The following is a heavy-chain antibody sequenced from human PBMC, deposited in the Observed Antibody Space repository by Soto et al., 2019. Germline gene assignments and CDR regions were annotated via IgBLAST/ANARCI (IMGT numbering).Heavy chain of an antibody. CDR1: GFSFSSHW. V-gene: IGHV3-7*05. J-gene: IGHJ2*01. CDR3: GRDWVIEL. D-gene: IGHD6-13*01. CDR2: INRDGSEQ. Sequence: EVQLVESGGGLGQPGGSLRLSCAGTGFSFSSHWVNWVRQAPGKGLEWVANINRDGSEQYYVDSVNGRFTISRDNAKNSTYLQMNSLRVEDTAVYYWGRDWVIELWGRGTVVTVSS.